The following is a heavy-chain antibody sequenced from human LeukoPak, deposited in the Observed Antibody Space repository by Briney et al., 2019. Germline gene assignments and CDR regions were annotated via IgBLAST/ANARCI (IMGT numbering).Heavy chain of an antibody. CDR1: GYTFTGYY. D-gene: IGHD3-16*02. J-gene: IGHJ4*02. CDR3: ARAPNYVWGSYRSVSNFIDY. V-gene: IGHV1-2*02. Sequence: ASVKVSCKASGYTFTGYYIHWVRQAPGQGVEWMGWINPNSGGTNYAQKFQGRVTITRDTSISTAYMELSRLRSDDTAVYYCARAPNYVWGSYRSVSNFIDYWGQGTLVTVSS. CDR2: INPNSGGT.